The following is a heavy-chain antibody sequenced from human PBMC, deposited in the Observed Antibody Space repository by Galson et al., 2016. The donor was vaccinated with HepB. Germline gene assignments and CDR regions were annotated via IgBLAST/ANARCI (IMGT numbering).Heavy chain of an antibody. D-gene: IGHD6-6*01. CDR1: GFPFSSYG. Sequence: SLRLSCAASGFPFSSYGIHWVRQAPGKGLEWVAVIWYDGSRKYYVDSVRGRFTISRDNSKNTLFLQMNSLRAEDTALYYCAKDRWTGQLLPHGFDYWGQGTLVTVSS. CDR3: AKDRWTGQLLPHGFDY. V-gene: IGHV3-33*06. J-gene: IGHJ4*02. CDR2: IWYDGSRK.